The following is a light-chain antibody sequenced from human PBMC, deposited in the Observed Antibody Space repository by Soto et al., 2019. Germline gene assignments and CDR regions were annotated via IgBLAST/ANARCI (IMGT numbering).Light chain of an antibody. Sequence: VMTQSPATLAVSPGERATLSCRASQSVRTNLAWYQQKPGQAPRLLIYGASTRATGVPARFSGSGSGTEFTLTFSSLQSEDYAVYSCQQYNTWSPLTFGGGTKVEIK. CDR2: GAS. CDR1: QSVRTN. CDR3: QQYNTWSPLT. J-gene: IGKJ4*01. V-gene: IGKV3-15*01.